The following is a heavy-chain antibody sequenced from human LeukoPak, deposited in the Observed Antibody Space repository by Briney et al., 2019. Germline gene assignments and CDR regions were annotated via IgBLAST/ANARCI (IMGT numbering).Heavy chain of an antibody. V-gene: IGHV4-39*01. CDR1: GGSISSSSYY. CDR3: ARRRGYYYDSSGYSLYFDY. J-gene: IGHJ4*02. CDR2: IYYSGST. D-gene: IGHD3-22*01. Sequence: SQTLSLTCTVSGGSISSSSYYWGWIRQPPGKGREWIGSIYYSGSTYYNPSLKSRVTISADTSKNQFSLKLSSVTAADTAVYYCARRRGYYYDSSGYSLYFDYWGQRTLVTVSS.